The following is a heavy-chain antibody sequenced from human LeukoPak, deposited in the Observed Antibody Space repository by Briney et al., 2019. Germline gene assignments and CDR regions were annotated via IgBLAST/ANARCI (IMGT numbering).Heavy chain of an antibody. V-gene: IGHV3-23*01. CDR3: AKRRHDYGDYYQMDV. J-gene: IGHJ6*03. CDR1: GFTFSSYV. D-gene: IGHD4-17*01. Sequence: GGSLRLSCAASGFTFSSYVMSWVRQAPGKGLEWVSGITGTGGNTYYADSVKGRFTISRDNSKNTLYLQMNSLRADDTAVYYCAKRRHDYGDYYQMDVWGKGTTVTVSS. CDR2: ITGTGGNT.